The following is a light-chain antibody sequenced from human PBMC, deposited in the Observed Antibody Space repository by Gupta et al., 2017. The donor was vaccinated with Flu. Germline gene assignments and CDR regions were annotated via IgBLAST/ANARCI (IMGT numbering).Light chain of an antibody. Sequence: GTGSWAPGERATISCRASQSVSSSDAACDQKPRGPAPRLFNRGAASRARGTPSGSGGSGSGTYFTLTISRLEPEDFAVYYCQQYGSTPCTFGPGTKVEIK. CDR1: QSVSSSD. CDR2: GAA. J-gene: IGKJ1*01. V-gene: IGKV3-20*01. CDR3: QQYGSTPCT.